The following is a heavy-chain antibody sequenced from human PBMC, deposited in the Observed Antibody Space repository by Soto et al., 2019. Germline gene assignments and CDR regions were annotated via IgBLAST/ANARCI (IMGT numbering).Heavy chain of an antibody. CDR1: GYTFTNYY. V-gene: IGHV1-46*03. Sequence: QVQLMQSGDEVKQPGASVKVSCKASGYTFTNYYMHWVRQVPGQGLEWMGIINPSGGVPAHAQNFRGRLTQTSDTSTTTIYMELNSLRSEDTAVYFCARSDMGEDGALDVWGQGTMVTVSS. D-gene: IGHD3-16*01. J-gene: IGHJ3*01. CDR3: ARSDMGEDGALDV. CDR2: INPSGGVP.